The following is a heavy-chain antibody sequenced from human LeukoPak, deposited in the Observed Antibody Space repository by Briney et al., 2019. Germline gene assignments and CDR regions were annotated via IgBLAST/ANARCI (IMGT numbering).Heavy chain of an antibody. V-gene: IGHV3-21*04. J-gene: IGHJ4*02. CDR1: GFTFSSYS. CDR2: ISSSSSYI. Sequence: GGSLRLSCAASGFTFSSYSMNWVRQAPGKGLEWVSSISSSSSYIYYADSVKGRFTISRDNSNNTLFLQMSSLRAGDTAVYYCAKGRSGYYDSRAKQIDYWGQGTLVTVSS. D-gene: IGHD3-16*01. CDR3: AKGRSGYYDSRAKQIDY.